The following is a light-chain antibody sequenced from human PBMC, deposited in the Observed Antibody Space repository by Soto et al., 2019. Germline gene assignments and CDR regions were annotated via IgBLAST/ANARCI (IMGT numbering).Light chain of an antibody. CDR2: RGS. J-gene: IGKJ4*01. CDR3: QQYDTLPPT. CDR1: QAIRNY. V-gene: IGKV1-33*01. Sequence: DIQMTQSPSFLSASVGDRVTITCQASQAIRNYLNWYQQTPGKAPNLLIYRGSTLETGVPSRFSGHGSATDFTLTISGLQPEDVATYYCQQYDTLPPTFGGGTKVEIK.